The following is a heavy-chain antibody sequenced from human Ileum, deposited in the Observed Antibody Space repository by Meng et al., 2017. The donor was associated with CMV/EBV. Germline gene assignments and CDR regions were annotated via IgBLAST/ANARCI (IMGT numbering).Heavy chain of an antibody. CDR3: VRGYGSGSYYLFDY. CDR1: GFTFSSYW. CDR2: INSDGSST. Sequence: GESLKISCAASGFTFSSYWMHWVRQAPGKGLVWVSRINSDGSSTSHADSVKGRFTISRDNAKNTLYLQMNSLRAEDTAVYYCVRGYGSGSYYLFDYWGQGTLVTVSS. D-gene: IGHD3-10*01. V-gene: IGHV3-74*01. J-gene: IGHJ4*02.